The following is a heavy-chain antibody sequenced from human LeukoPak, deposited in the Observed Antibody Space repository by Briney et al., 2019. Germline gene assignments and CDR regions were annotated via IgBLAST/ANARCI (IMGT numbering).Heavy chain of an antibody. J-gene: IGHJ1*01. CDR1: GFTFNRCW. CDR3: TSWGDTTAEYFQR. D-gene: IGHD2-21*02. Sequence: GGSLRLSCVVSGFTFNRCWMNWVRQAPGKGLEWVAHINPDGRDTYYVDSVKGRFTISRDNAQNSMHLQMNSLRVEDTAVYYCTSWGDTTAEYFQRWGQGTLVTVSS. CDR2: INPDGRDT. V-gene: IGHV3-7*01.